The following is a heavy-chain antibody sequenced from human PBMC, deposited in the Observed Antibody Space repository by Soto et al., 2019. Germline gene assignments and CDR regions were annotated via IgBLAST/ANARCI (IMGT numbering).Heavy chain of an antibody. D-gene: IGHD2-8*01. CDR3: ARGRGCTNGVCYFYYYYYGMDV. CDR2: MNPNSGNT. CDR1: GYTFTSYD. Sequence: QVQLVQSGAEVKKPGASVKVSCKASGYTFTSYDIKWVRQATGQGLEWMGWMNPNSGNTGYAQKFQGRVTMTRNTSISTAYMELSSLRSEDTAVYYCARGRGCTNGVCYFYYYYYGMDVWGQGTTVTVSS. J-gene: IGHJ6*02. V-gene: IGHV1-8*01.